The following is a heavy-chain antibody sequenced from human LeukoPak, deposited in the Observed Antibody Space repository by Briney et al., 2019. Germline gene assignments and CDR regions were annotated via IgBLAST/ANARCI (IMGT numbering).Heavy chain of an antibody. CDR2: ISISGGTT. Sequence: GGSLRLSCAASGFTFSSYAMTWVRQAPGKGLEWVSTISISGGTTYYADSVKGRFTISRDNSKKTLYLQMNSPRAEDTAMYYCAKVGGAVDYWGQGALVTVSS. CDR3: AKVGGAVDY. J-gene: IGHJ4*02. V-gene: IGHV3-23*01. CDR1: GFTFSSYA. D-gene: IGHD1-26*01.